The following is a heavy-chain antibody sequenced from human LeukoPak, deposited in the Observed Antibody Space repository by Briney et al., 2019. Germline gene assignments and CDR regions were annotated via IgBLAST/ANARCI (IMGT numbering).Heavy chain of an antibody. CDR2: ISYDGSNK. D-gene: IGHD6-13*01. V-gene: IGHV3-30*04. CDR1: GFTFSSYA. J-gene: IGHJ4*02. CDR3: ARDRQLDY. Sequence: TGGSLRLSCAASGFTFSSYAMHWVRQAPGKGLEWVAVISYDGSNKYYADSVKGRFTISRDNSKNTLYLQMNSLRAEDTAVYYCARDRQLDYWGQGTLVTVSS.